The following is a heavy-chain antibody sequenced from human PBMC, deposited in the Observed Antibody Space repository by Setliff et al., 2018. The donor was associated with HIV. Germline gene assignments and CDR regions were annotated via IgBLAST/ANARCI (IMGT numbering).Heavy chain of an antibody. CDR1: SYSISSAHN. CDR2: LHHSGNT. V-gene: IGHV4-38-2*01. J-gene: IGHJ5*02. Sequence: PSETLSLTCDVSSYSISSAHNWAWIRQAPGRGLEWIGSLHHSGNTHYKPSLKSRVTMSVDTSKTRFSLTLTSVTAADTAVYFCARLWLHYGADIPKFDPWGQGTLVTVSS. D-gene: IGHD4-17*01. CDR3: ARLWLHYGADIPKFDP.